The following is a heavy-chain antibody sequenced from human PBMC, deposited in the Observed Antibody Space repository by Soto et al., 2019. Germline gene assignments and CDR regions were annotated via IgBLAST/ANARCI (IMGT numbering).Heavy chain of an antibody. D-gene: IGHD3-10*01. V-gene: IGHV1-2*04. CDR3: AREWFGELLSGPDYYYYGMDV. CDR1: GGTFSSYA. Sequence: ASVKVSCKASGGTFSSYAISWVRQAPGQGLEWMGWINPNSGGTNYAQKFQGWVTMTRDTSISTAYMELSRLRSDDTAVYYCAREWFGELLSGPDYYYYGMDVWGQGTTVTVSS. J-gene: IGHJ6*02. CDR2: INPNSGGT.